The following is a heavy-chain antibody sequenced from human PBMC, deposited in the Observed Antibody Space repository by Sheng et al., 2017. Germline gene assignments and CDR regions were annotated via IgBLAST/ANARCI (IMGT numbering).Heavy chain of an antibody. CDR1: GFTFSSYS. Sequence: EVQLVESGGGLVKPGGSLRLSCAASGFTFSSYSMNWVRQAPGKGLEWVSSISSSSSYIYYADSVKGRFTISRDNAKNSLYLQMNSLRAEDTAVYYCASLFKVTTFPWGQGTLVTVSS. CDR3: ASLFKVTTFP. D-gene: IGHD4-4*01. V-gene: IGHV3-21*01. J-gene: IGHJ5*02. CDR2: ISSSSSYI.